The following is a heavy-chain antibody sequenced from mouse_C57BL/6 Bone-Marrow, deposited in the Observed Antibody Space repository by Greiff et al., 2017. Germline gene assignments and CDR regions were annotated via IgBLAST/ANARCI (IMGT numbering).Heavy chain of an antibody. D-gene: IGHD4-1*01. V-gene: IGHV1-47*01. CDR2: FHPYNDDT. CDR1: GYTFTTYP. J-gene: IGHJ2*01. Sequence: VQLQVSGAELVKPGASVKMSCKASGYTFTTYPIEWMKQNHGKSLEWIGNFHPYNDDTKYNEKLKGKATLTVEKSSSTVYLELSRLTSDDSAVYYCARLNWDVGYFDYWGQGTTLTVSS. CDR3: ARLNWDVGYFDY.